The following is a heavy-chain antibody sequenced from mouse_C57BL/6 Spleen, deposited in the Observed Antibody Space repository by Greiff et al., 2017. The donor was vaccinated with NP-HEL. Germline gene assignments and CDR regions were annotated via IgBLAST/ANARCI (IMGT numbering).Heavy chain of an antibody. D-gene: IGHD2-4*01. V-gene: IGHV5-17*01. CDR2: ISSGSSTI. CDR3: AATMITTRAMDY. J-gene: IGHJ4*01. CDR1: GFTFSDYG. Sequence: EVMLVESGGGLVKPGGSLKLSCAASGFTFSDYGMHWVRQAPEKGLEWVAYISSGSSTIYYADTVKGRFTISRDNAKNTLFLQMTSLRSEDTAMYYCAATMITTRAMDYWGQGTSVTVSS.